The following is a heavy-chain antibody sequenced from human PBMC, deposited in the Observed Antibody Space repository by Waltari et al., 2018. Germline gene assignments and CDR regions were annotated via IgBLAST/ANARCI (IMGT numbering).Heavy chain of an antibody. J-gene: IGHJ5*02. V-gene: IGHV1-69*05. D-gene: IGHD1-26*01. Sequence: QVQLVQSGAEVKKPGSSVKVSCKASDGTFSSYAISWVRPAPGQGLEWMGGIIPIFGTANYAQKFQGRVTITTDESTSTAYMELSSLRSEDTAVYYCARGLGEYLGGPFDPWGQGTLVTVSS. CDR3: ARGLGEYLGGPFDP. CDR1: DGTFSSYA. CDR2: IIPIFGTA.